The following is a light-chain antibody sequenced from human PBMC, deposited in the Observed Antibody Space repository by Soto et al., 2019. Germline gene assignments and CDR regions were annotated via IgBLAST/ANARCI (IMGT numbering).Light chain of an antibody. CDR2: KAS. CDR3: QQFNSY. CDR1: QSVSSW. J-gene: IGKJ3*01. Sequence: IQLTQSPTSLSASVGDTVTITCRASQSVSSWLAWYQQKPGRAPKLLIYKASVLEAGVPSRFRGRGYGTEFTLTIDSLQPDDFATYYCQQFNSYFGPGTKVDIK. V-gene: IGKV1-5*03.